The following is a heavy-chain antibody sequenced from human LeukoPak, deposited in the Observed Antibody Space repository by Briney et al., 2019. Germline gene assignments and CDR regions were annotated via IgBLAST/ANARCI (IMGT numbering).Heavy chain of an antibody. CDR2: ISSSGSTI. Sequence: PGGSLRLSCAASGFTFSDYYMSWIRQAPGKGLEWVSYISSSGSTIYYADSVKGRFTISRDNSKNTLYLQMNSLRAEDTAVYYCATNEGQSYGVDYWGQGTLVTVSS. CDR1: GFTFSDYY. V-gene: IGHV3-11*01. J-gene: IGHJ4*02. D-gene: IGHD1-1*01. CDR3: ATNEGQSYGVDY.